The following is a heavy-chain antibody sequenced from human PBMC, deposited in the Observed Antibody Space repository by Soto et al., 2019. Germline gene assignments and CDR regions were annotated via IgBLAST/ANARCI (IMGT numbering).Heavy chain of an antibody. Sequence: GGSLRLSCVVSGVSLDDHGMHWVRQVPGKGLEWVAGLSWNSVDISYADSVKGRCIISRDNAKNSLYVQMNSLRIEDTALYYCAKGYDSSGSLSGLFDYWDKGTRVTVSS. V-gene: IGHV3-9*01. CDR1: GVSLDDHG. D-gene: IGHD3-22*01. CDR2: LSWNSVDI. J-gene: IGHJ4*02. CDR3: AKGYDSSGSLSGLFDY.